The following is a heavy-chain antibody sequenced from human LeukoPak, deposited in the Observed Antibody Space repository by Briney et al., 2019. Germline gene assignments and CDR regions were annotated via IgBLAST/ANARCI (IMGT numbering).Heavy chain of an antibody. CDR1: GGSISSYY. CDR2: IYYSGST. D-gene: IGHD4-17*01. J-gene: IGHJ4*02. Sequence: PSETLSLTCTVSGGSISSYYWSWIRQPPGKGLEWIGYIYYSGSTNHNPSLKSRVTISVDTSKNQFSLKLSSVTAADTAVYYCARRTIYGAAFDYWGQGTLVTVSS. CDR3: ARRTIYGAAFDY. V-gene: IGHV4-59*08.